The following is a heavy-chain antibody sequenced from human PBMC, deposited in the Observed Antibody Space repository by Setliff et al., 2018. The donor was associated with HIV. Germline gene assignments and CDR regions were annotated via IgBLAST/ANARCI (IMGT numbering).Heavy chain of an antibody. CDR1: GYTFTSYD. CDR2: MNPNSGNT. CDR3: ARGQLLIDY. D-gene: IGHD2-2*01. V-gene: IGHV1-8*01. Sequence: ASVKVSCKASGYTFTSYDINWVRQATGQGLEWMGWMNPNSGNTGYAQKFQGRVTITTDESMTTVYMELSSLRSEDTAVYYCARGQLLIDYWGQGTLVTVSS. J-gene: IGHJ4*02.